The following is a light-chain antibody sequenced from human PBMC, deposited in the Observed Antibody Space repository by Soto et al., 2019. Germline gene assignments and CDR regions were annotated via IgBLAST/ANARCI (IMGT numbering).Light chain of an antibody. V-gene: IGLV2-11*01. CDR3: GSYAGSDAWV. J-gene: IGLJ3*02. CDR2: DVN. Sequence: QSALTQPRSVSGSPGQSVTISCTGTSSDVGGYEHVSWYQQDQGKAPQLMNYDVNKRPAGVPDRFSGSKAGNAASLTISGLQAEDETDYYCGSYAGSDAWVFGGGTKLTVL. CDR1: SSDVGGYEH.